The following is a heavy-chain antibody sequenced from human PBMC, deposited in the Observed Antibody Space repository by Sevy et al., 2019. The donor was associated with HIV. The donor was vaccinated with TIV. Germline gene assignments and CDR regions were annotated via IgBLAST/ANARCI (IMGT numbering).Heavy chain of an antibody. CDR2: IRFDGTTK. CDR3: AKGLGMVQGALLSDDT. V-gene: IGHV3-30*02. CDR1: GFTFSRYA. J-gene: IGHJ3*02. D-gene: IGHD3-10*01. Sequence: GGSLRLSCAASGFTFSRYAMHWVRQAPGRGLEWVSFIRFDGTTKYYGDSVKGRFTISRDNSKNTLYLQMNSLRVEDTAVYYCAKGLGMVQGALLSDDTWGQGTMVTVSS.